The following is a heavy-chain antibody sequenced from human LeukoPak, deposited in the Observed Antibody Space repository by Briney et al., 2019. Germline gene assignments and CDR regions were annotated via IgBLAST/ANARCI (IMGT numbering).Heavy chain of an antibody. CDR1: GFTFDDYA. J-gene: IGHJ4*02. Sequence: GGFLRLSCAASGFTFDDYAMHWVRQAPGKGLEWVSLISGDGGSTYYADSVTGRFTISRDKSKNSLYLQMNSLRTEDTALYYCAKDMSTYYYDSSGYYGNGGFDYWGQGTLVTVSS. CDR2: ISGDGGST. V-gene: IGHV3-43*02. CDR3: AKDMSTYYYDSSGYYGNGGFDY. D-gene: IGHD3-22*01.